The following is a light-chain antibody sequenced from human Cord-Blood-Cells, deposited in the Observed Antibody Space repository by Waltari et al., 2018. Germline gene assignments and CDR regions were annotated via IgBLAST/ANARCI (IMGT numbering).Light chain of an antibody. CDR2: GAS. V-gene: IGKV3-20*01. CDR3: QQYGSSRVT. J-gene: IGKJ4*01. CDR1: QSVSSSY. Sequence: EIVLTQSPGTLSLSPGERATLSCRASQSVSSSYLAWYQQKPGQAPRLLIYGASSRATGIPDRFSGSGSGTDVTLTISRLEPEDCAVYYCQQYGSSRVTFGGGTKVEIK.